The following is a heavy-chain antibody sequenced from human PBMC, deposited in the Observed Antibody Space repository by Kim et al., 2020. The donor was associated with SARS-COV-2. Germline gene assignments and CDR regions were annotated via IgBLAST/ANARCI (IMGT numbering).Heavy chain of an antibody. CDR3: AHSSRLRYCSSGNCSYCDY. V-gene: IGHV2-5*02. CDR1: GFSLSTSGVA. CDR2: IYWDDEK. D-gene: IGHD2-15*01. J-gene: IGHJ4*02. Sequence: SGPTLVNPTQTLTLTCSFSGFSLSTSGVAVGWIRQPPGKALEWLALIYWDDEKRYSPSLESRLTITKDTSKNQVVLTMTNMDPVDTATYYCAHSSRLRYCSSGNCSYCDYWGQGTLITVSS.